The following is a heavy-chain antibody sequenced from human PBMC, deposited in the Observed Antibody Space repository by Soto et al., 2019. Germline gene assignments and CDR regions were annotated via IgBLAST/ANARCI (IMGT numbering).Heavy chain of an antibody. J-gene: IGHJ6*02. CDR2: ISWNSGSI. CDR3: AKALYSSSSHYYYGMYV. D-gene: IGHD6-13*01. CDR1: GFTFDDYA. Sequence: GGSLRLSCAASGFTFDDYAMHWVRQAPGKGLEWVSGISWNSGSIGYADSVKGRFTISRDNAKNSLYLQMNSLRAEDTALYYCAKALYSSSSHYYYGMYVWGQGTTVTVS. V-gene: IGHV3-9*01.